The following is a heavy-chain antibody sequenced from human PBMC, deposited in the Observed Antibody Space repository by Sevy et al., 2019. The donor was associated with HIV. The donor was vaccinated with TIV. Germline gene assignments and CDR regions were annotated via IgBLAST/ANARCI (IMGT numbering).Heavy chain of an antibody. D-gene: IGHD2-15*01. CDR2: ISSSSSTI. V-gene: IGHV3-48*02. Sequence: GGSLRLSCAASGFTFSSYSMNWVRQAPGKGLEWVSYISSSSSTIYYADSVKGRFTISRDNAKNSLYLQMNDLRDEDTAVYYCARGHSKYCSGGSCYSMAFNWFDPWGQGTLVTVSS. CDR3: ARGHSKYCSGGSCYSMAFNWFDP. CDR1: GFTFSSYS. J-gene: IGHJ5*02.